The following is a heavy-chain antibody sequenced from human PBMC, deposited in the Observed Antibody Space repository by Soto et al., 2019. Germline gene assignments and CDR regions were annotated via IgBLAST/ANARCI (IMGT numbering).Heavy chain of an antibody. CDR2: IWYDGSNK. CDR1: GFTFSSYG. V-gene: IGHV3-33*01. Sequence: GGSLRLSCAASGFTFSSYGMHWVRQAPGKGLEWVAVIWYDGSNKYYADSVKGRFTISRDNSKNTLYLQMNSLRAEDTAVYYCARDLGTYYDFWSGYYYYYYYGMDVWGQGTTVTVSS. D-gene: IGHD3-3*01. CDR3: ARDLGTYYDFWSGYYYYYYYGMDV. J-gene: IGHJ6*02.